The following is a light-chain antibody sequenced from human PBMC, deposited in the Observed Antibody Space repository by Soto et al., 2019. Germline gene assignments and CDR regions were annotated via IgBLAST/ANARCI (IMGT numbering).Light chain of an antibody. CDR1: QDVSKY. CDR3: QQYDNLEFT. Sequence: DIQMTQSPSSLSASVGDRVTITCQASQDVSKYVNWFQQEPGRAPKLLIFDASNLETGVPSRFSGRRSGTNFTFTISSLQPEDFATYYCQQYDNLEFTFGPGTKVDIK. J-gene: IGKJ3*01. V-gene: IGKV1-33*01. CDR2: DAS.